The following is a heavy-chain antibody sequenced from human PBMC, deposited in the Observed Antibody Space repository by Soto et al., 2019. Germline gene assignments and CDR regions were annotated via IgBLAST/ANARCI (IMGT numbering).Heavy chain of an antibody. CDR1: GFTFSSYA. CDR2: ISGSGGST. V-gene: IGHV3-23*01. J-gene: IGHJ4*02. D-gene: IGHD3-16*02. Sequence: EVQLLESGGGLVQPGGSLRLSCAASGFTFSSYAMSWVRQAPGKGLEWVSAISGSGGSTYYADSVKGRFTISRDNSKNTLYLQMNRLRAEDTAVYYCAVTFGGVIATPFDYWGQGTLVTVSS. CDR3: AVTFGGVIATPFDY.